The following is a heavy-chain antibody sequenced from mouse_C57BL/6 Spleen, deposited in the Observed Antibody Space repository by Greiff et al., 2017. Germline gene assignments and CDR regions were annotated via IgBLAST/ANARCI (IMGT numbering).Heavy chain of an antibody. J-gene: IGHJ3*01. Sequence: DVMLVESGGGLVQPGGSLKLSCAASGFTFSDYYMYWVRQTPEKRLEWVAYISNGGGCTYYPDTVKGRFTISRDNAKNTLYLQMSRLKSEDTAMYYCAGPPHYDYDGFAYWGQGTLVTVSA. CDR2: ISNGGGCT. CDR1: GFTFSDYY. D-gene: IGHD2-4*01. V-gene: IGHV5-12*01. CDR3: AGPPHYDYDGFAY.